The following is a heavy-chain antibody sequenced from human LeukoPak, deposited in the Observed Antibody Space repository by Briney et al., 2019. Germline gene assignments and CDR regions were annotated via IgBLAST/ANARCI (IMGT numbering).Heavy chain of an antibody. CDR3: ADLGAYYDYVWGSYRLDY. Sequence: GKSLRLSCAASGFTFSGFTLHWVRQAPGKGLEWVSAISGSGGSTYYADSVKGRFTISRDNSKNTLYLQMNSLRAEDTAVYYCADLGAYYDYVWGSYRLDYWGQGTLVTVSS. CDR2: ISGSGGST. J-gene: IGHJ4*02. D-gene: IGHD3-16*02. V-gene: IGHV3-23*01. CDR1: GFTFSGFT.